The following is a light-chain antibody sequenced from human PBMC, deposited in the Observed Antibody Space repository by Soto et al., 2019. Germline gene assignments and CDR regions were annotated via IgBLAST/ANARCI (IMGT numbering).Light chain of an antibody. CDR2: SNN. V-gene: IGLV1-44*01. CDR3: AAWDDSLNVL. J-gene: IGLJ2*01. Sequence: QSVLTQPPSASGTPGQRVTISCSGSSSNIGSNTVNWYQQLPGTAPKLLIYSNNQRPSGVPDRFSGSKSGTSASLAISGLQSEDKADYYCAAWDDSLNVLFGGGTKLTVL. CDR1: SSNIGSNT.